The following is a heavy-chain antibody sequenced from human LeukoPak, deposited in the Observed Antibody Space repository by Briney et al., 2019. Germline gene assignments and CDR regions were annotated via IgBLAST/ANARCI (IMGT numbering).Heavy chain of an antibody. CDR1: GYTFTSNY. Sequence: ASVKVSCKASGYTFTSNYIHWVRQAPGQGLEWMGMIYPRDGSTSYAQKFQSRVTVTRDTSTSTVHMDLSGLRSEDTAVYYCARDQEGFDYWGQGTLVTVSS. J-gene: IGHJ4*02. V-gene: IGHV1-46*01. CDR2: IYPRDGST. CDR3: ARDQEGFDY.